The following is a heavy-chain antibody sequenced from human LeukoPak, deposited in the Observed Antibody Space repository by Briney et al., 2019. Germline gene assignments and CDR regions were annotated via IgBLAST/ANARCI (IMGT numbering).Heavy chain of an antibody. J-gene: IGHJ5*02. V-gene: IGHV3-7*01. CDR2: IKRDGSQK. Sequence: GGPLRLSCAAPGFSCSSNWMGGLPQAPGKALECVAHIKRDGSQKYYLDSVKGRFTISRDNAKNSLYLQMNSLRVEDTAVYYCARLGLEVGGPNWFDPWGQGTLVTVSS. D-gene: IGHD1-1*01. CDR1: GFSCSSNW. CDR3: ARLGLEVGGPNWFDP.